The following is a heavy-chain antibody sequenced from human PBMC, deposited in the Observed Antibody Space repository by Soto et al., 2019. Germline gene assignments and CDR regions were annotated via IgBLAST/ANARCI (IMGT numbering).Heavy chain of an antibody. V-gene: IGHV4-59*01. Sequence: SETLSLTCTVSGGSISSYYWSWIRQPPGKGLEWIGYIYYSGSTNYNPSLKSRVTISVDTSKNQFSLKLSSVTAADSAVYYCARGDKLRLQAYDYWGQGTLVTVSS. J-gene: IGHJ4*02. CDR3: ARGDKLRLQAYDY. D-gene: IGHD2-21*01. CDR2: IYYSGST. CDR1: GGSISSYY.